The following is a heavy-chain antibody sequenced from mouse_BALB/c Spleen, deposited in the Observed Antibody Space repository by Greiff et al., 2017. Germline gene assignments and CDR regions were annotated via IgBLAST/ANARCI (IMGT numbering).Heavy chain of an antibody. CDR2: IDPENGDT. D-gene: IGHD1-2*01. J-gene: IGHJ1*01. V-gene: IGHV14-4*02. CDR1: GFNIKDYY. Sequence: VQLQQSGAELVRSGASVKLSCTASGFNIKDYYMHWVKQRPEQGLEWIGWIDPENGDTEYAPKFQGKATMTADTSSNTAYLQLSSLTSEDTAVYYCSAPTATPYWYFDVWGAGTTVTVSS. CDR3: SAPTATPYWYFDV.